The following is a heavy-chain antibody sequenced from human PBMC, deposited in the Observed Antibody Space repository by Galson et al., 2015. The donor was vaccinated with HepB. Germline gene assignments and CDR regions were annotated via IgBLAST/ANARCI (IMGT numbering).Heavy chain of an antibody. CDR2: INSDGTST. J-gene: IGHJ4*02. V-gene: IGHV3-74*01. CDR1: GFTLSSYW. Sequence: SLRLSCAASGFTLSSYWMHWVRQAPGKGLVWVSRINSDGTSTSYADSVKGRFTISRDNAKNTLYLQMNSLRAEDTAVYYCARVRVATGGFDYWGQGTLVTVSS. D-gene: IGHD5-12*01. CDR3: ARVRVATGGFDY.